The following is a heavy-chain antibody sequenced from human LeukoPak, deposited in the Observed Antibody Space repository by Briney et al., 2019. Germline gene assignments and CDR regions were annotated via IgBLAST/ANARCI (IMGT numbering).Heavy chain of an antibody. CDR1: GYTFTSYY. V-gene: IGHV1-46*01. CDR3: ARDLGDFDDY. Sequence: GASVKVSCKASGYTFTSYYMNWVRQAPGQGLECMGIINPSGGSTSYAQKFQGRVTMTRDMSTSTVYMELSSLRSEDTAVYYCARDLGDFDDYWGQGTLVTVSS. J-gene: IGHJ4*02. D-gene: IGHD3-3*01. CDR2: INPSGGST.